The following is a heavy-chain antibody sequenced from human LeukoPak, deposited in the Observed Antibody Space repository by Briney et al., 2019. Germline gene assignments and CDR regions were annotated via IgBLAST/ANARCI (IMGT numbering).Heavy chain of an antibody. D-gene: IGHD6-6*01. CDR1: GGSISCYY. J-gene: IGHJ4*02. Sequence: PSETLSLTCTVSGGSISCYYWSWIRQPPGKGLEWIGYIYYSGGTNYNPSLKSRFTISVDTSKNQFSLKLSSVTAADTAVYYCARTYSSSVPFDYWGQGTLVTVSS. CDR2: IYYSGGT. CDR3: ARTYSSSVPFDY. V-gene: IGHV4-59*01.